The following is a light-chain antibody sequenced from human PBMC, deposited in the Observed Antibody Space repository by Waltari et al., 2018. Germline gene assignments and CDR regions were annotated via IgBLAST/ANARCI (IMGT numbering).Light chain of an antibody. CDR2: KXS. CDR1: QRISSW. CDR3: QXXNIPWT. J-gene: IGKJ1*01. Sequence: DIQMTQSXXTLXXSVGXXVTITCRARQRISSWLAXYQQKPGKXXKLLIYKXSSLESGVPSXFSGXGXGTXFTLTISXXXXXXFATYYCQXXNIPWTXGXGTKXXXK. V-gene: IGKV1-5*03.